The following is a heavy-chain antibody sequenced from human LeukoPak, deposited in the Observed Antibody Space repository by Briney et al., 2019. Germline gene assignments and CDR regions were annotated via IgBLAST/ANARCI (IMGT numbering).Heavy chain of an antibody. CDR2: IIPIFGTA. CDR3: AREDSSGYKGFDY. D-gene: IGHD3-22*01. Sequence: SVKVSCKASGGTFSSYAISWVRQAPGQGLEWMGGIIPIFGTANYAQKFQGRVTITADKSTSTAYMELSSLRSEDTAVYYCAREDSSGYKGFDYWGQGTLVTVSS. CDR1: GGTFSSYA. J-gene: IGHJ4*02. V-gene: IGHV1-69*06.